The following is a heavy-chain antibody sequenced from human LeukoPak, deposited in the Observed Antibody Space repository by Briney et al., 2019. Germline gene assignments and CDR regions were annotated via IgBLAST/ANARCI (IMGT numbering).Heavy chain of an antibody. D-gene: IGHD5-12*01. CDR3: ARAATIWNPHS. CDR2: IYYSGNT. Sequence: SETLSLTCTVSGDSLSGYYWSWIRQPPGKGLDWIGSIYYSGNTYYNPSLMSRVTISVDTSKNQFSLRLSSVTAADTAVYYCARAATIWNPHSWGQGTLITVSS. V-gene: IGHV4-59*12. CDR1: GDSLSGYY. J-gene: IGHJ4*02.